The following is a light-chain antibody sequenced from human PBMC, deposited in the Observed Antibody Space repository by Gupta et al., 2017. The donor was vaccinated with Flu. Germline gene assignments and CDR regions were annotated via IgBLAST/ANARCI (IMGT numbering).Light chain of an antibody. Sequence: TCRASQDIRTSLVWYQQKPGKAPSLLIYAASRLQSGVSSTVSGSGSGTDFTLTINSLQPEDFATYHCQQTNTFPLTFGPGTTVEI. V-gene: IGKV1-12*01. CDR1: QDIRTS. CDR3: QQTNTFPLT. J-gene: IGKJ3*01. CDR2: AAS.